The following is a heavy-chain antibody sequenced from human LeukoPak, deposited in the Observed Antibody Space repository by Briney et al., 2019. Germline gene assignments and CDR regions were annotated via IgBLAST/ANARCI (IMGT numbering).Heavy chain of an antibody. Sequence: ASVKVSFKASGYTFTSYDINWVRQATGQGLEWMGWMNPNSGNTGYAQKFQGRVTITRNTSISTAYMELSSLRSEDTAVYYCARGQSKITIFGVVTLRNWFDPWGQGTLVTVSS. CDR1: GYTFTSYD. D-gene: IGHD3-3*01. V-gene: IGHV1-8*03. J-gene: IGHJ5*02. CDR2: MNPNSGNT. CDR3: ARGQSKITIFGVVTLRNWFDP.